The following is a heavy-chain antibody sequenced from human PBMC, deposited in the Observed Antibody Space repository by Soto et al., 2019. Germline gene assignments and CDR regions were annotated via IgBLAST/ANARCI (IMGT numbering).Heavy chain of an antibody. CDR1: GGSISSYY. CDR3: ARRYSSSSDY. J-gene: IGHJ4*02. Sequence: VQLQESGPGLVKPSETLSLTCTVSGGSISSYYWSWIRQPPGKGLEWIGYIFYSGSTNYNPSLKSRVTISVETSKNQFSLKLSSVTAADTAVYYCARRYSSSSDYWGQGTLVTVSS. V-gene: IGHV4-59*08. D-gene: IGHD6-13*01. CDR2: IFYSGST.